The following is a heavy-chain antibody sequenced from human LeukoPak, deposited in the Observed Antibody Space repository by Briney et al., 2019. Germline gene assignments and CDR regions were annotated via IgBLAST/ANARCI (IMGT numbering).Heavy chain of an antibody. CDR2: INHSGST. CDR1: GGSFSGNY. J-gene: IGHJ6*02. D-gene: IGHD6-19*01. Sequence: SETLSLTCAVYGGSFSGNYWSWIRQPPGKGLEWIGEINHSGSTSYNPSLKSRVTISVDTSKNQFSLRLSSVTAADTAVYYCARRYSSGWYYYYYGMDVWGQGTTVAVSS. V-gene: IGHV4-34*01. CDR3: ARRYSSGWYYYYYGMDV.